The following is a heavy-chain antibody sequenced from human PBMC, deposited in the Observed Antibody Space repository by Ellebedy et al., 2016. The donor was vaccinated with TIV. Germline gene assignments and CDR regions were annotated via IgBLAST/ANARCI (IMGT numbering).Heavy chain of an antibody. CDR3: AKDQVGGDGRWVLDI. D-gene: IGHD3-16*01. CDR1: GFTFSSYA. CDR2: ILGGGGTT. V-gene: IGHV3-23*01. J-gene: IGHJ3*02. Sequence: GESLKISCAASGFTFSSYAMAWVRQTPGKGLEWVSAILGGGGTTYYADSVKGRFTISRDNSKNTLFLQMNSLRAEDTAIYYCAKDQVGGDGRWVLDIWGQGTMVTVSS.